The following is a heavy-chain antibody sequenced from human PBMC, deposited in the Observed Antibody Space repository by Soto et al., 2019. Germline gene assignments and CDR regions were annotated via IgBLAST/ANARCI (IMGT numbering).Heavy chain of an antibody. J-gene: IGHJ6*02. CDR1: GASISSDDYY. V-gene: IGHV4-30-4*01. Sequence: QVQLQESGPGLVKPSQTLSLTCSISGASISSDDYYWSWFRQPPGKGLEWLGYISYRGSTYYNPSLKSRITISVDTSKTQFSLVLSSVTAADTAVFYCAREVNNYYGMDVWGQGTTVTVSS. CDR3: AREVNNYYGMDV. CDR2: ISYRGST.